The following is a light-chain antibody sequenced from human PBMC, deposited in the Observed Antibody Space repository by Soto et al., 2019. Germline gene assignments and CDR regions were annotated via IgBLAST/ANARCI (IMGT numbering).Light chain of an antibody. CDR2: GNS. CDR3: QSYDSSLSAYV. V-gene: IGLV1-40*01. CDR1: SANIGAGYD. J-gene: IGLJ1*01. Sequence: QSVLTQPPSVSGAPGQRVTISCTGSSANIGAGYDVHWYQQLPGTDPKVLIYGNSNRPSGVPDRFSGSTSGTSASLAITGLQAEDEADYYCQSYDSSLSAYVFGTGTKLTVL.